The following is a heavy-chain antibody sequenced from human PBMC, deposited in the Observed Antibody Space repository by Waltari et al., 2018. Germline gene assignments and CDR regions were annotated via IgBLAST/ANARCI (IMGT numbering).Heavy chain of an antibody. CDR2: IYSGGST. V-gene: IGHV3-53*01. D-gene: IGHD6-13*01. J-gene: IGHJ4*02. Sequence: EVQLVESGGGLIQPGGSLRLSCAASGFTVSSNYMSWVRQAPGKGLEWVSVIYSGGSTYYADSVKGRFTISRDNYKNTLYLQMNSLRAEDTAVYYCARDLNWNEHSSSWYDVYWGQGTLVTVSS. CDR1: GFTVSSNY. CDR3: ARDLNWNEHSSSWYDVY.